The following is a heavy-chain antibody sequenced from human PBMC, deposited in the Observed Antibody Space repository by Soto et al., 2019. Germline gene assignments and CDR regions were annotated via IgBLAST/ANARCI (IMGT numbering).Heavy chain of an antibody. V-gene: IGHV3-7*01. CDR1: GFTFSSYW. CDR3: AAAYLYYFDY. CDR2: IKQDGSEK. Sequence: GGSLRLSCAASGFTFSSYWMSWVRQAPGKGLEWVANIKQDGSEKYYVDFVKGRFIISRDNAKNSLYLQMNSLRAEDTAVYYCAAAYLYYFDYWGQGTLVTVSS. J-gene: IGHJ4*02. D-gene: IGHD1-26*01.